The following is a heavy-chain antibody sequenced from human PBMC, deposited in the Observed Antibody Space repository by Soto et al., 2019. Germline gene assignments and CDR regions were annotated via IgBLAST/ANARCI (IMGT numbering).Heavy chain of an antibody. CDR1: GFTFSLSA. CDR2: ISGGGGST. CDR3: AKGPEYDILTGCDY. V-gene: IGHV3-23*01. D-gene: IGHD3-9*01. J-gene: IGHJ4*02. Sequence: EVQLLESGGGFVQPGESLRLSCAASGFTFSLSAMSWVRQAPGRGLEWVSSISGGGGSTEYADSVKGRFTISRDNSKDTVHLKMNSLRADDTAVYYCAKGPEYDILTGCDYWGQGALVTVSS.